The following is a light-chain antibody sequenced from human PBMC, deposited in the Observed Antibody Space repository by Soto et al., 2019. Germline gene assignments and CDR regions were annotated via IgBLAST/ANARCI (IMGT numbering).Light chain of an antibody. Sequence: EIVLTQSPGTLSLSPGERATLSCRASQSVDSSTLAWYQQKPGQAPRLLISDASNRATGIPDRFSGSGSGTDFTLTISRLEPEDFAVYYCQHFDDSLTFGGGTKVEIK. V-gene: IGKV3-20*01. J-gene: IGKJ4*01. CDR3: QHFDDSLT. CDR2: DAS. CDR1: QSVDSST.